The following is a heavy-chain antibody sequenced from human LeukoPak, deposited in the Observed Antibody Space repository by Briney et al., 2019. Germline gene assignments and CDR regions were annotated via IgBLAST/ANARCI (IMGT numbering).Heavy chain of an antibody. V-gene: IGHV3-21*01. CDR3: ATQKLVNKIDY. Sequence: GGSLRLSCAASGFTYSSYSMNWVRQAPGKGLEWVSSISSSSSYIYYADSVKGRFTISRDNAKNSLYLQMNSLRAEDTAVYYCATQKLVNKIDYWGQGTLVTVSS. CDR1: GFTYSSYS. J-gene: IGHJ4*02. CDR2: ISSSSSYI. D-gene: IGHD3-22*01.